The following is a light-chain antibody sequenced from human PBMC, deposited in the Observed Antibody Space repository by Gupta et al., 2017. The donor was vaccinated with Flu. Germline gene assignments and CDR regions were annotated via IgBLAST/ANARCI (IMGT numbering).Light chain of an antibody. CDR1: QSLVYGDGNTY. Sequence: DVVMTQSPLSLPVTLGQPASISCRSSQSLVYGDGNTYLNWFQQRPGQSPRRLIYKVSNRDSGVPDRFSGRGSGTDFTLNINSVDAEDVGVYYCMQGTHWPPYTFGQGTRLEIK. V-gene: IGKV2-30*01. CDR2: KVS. CDR3: MQGTHWPPYT. J-gene: IGKJ2*01.